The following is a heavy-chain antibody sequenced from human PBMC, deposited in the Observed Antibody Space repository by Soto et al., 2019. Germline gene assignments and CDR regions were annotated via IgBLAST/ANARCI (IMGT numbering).Heavy chain of an antibody. CDR1: GFTFSSFG. CDR3: AKDRWGDFGDLNLPGY. D-gene: IGHD4-17*01. V-gene: IGHV3-30*18. Sequence: QVLLVESGGGVVQPGRSLRISCAVSGFTFSSFGMHWVRQAPGKGLEWVAVISDDGSSKHYADSLKGRFTISRDNSNNTLYIRRDSLGPEDTAVYYCAKDRWGDFGDLNLPGYWGQGTLVTVSS. CDR2: ISDDGSSK. J-gene: IGHJ4*02.